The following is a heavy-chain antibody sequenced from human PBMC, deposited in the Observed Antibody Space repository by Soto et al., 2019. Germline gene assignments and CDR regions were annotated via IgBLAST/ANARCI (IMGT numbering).Heavy chain of an antibody. D-gene: IGHD6-19*01. J-gene: IGHJ5*02. V-gene: IGHV1-69*02. CDR3: ARVDCSGGNWFEP. CDR2: IIPILGIA. CDR1: GGTLSSYT. Sequence: SVKVSCKASGGTLSSYTISWVRQAPGQGLEWMGRIIPILGIANYAQKFQGRVTITADKSTSTAYMELSSLRSEDTAVYYCARVDCSGGNWFEPWGQGTLVTVSS.